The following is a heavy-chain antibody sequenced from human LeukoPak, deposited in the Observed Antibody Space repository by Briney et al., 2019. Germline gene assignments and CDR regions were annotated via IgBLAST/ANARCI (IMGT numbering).Heavy chain of an antibody. V-gene: IGHV3-15*05. CDR3: ARDQGGTGSWYEGEGY. D-gene: IGHD6-13*01. CDR2: IISKTDGGTT. J-gene: IGHJ4*02. CDR1: GFTFSNAW. Sequence: GGSLRLSCAASGFTFSNAWMSWVRQAPGKGLEWVGRIISKTDGGTTDYAAPVKVRFTISRDDSKNTLYLQMNSLRAEDTALYYCARDQGGTGSWYEGEGYWGQGTLVTVSS.